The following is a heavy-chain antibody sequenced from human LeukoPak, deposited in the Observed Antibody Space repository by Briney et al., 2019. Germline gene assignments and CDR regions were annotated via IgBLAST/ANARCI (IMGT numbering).Heavy chain of an antibody. Sequence: GRSLRLSCAASGFTFSSYAKHWVRQAPGKGLEWVAVISYDGSNKYYADSVKGRFTISRDNSKNTLYLQMNSLRAEDTAVYYCARRYCSGGSCYSVGHLDYWGQGTLVTVSS. V-gene: IGHV3-30*04. CDR3: ARRYCSGGSCYSVGHLDY. CDR2: ISYDGSNK. J-gene: IGHJ4*02. CDR1: GFTFSSYA. D-gene: IGHD2-15*01.